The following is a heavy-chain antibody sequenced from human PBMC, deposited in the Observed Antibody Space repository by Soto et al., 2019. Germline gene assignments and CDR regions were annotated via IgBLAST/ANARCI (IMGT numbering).Heavy chain of an antibody. Sequence: QVQLVESGGGVVQPGRSLRLSCAASGFTFSSYAMHWVRQAPGKGLEWVAVISYDGSNKYYADSVKGRFTISRDNSKNTLYLQMNSLRAEDTAVYYCARDLPKTYYDILTGYLPYYYYYGMDVWGQGTTVTVSS. V-gene: IGHV3-30-3*01. J-gene: IGHJ6*02. CDR1: GFTFSSYA. CDR2: ISYDGSNK. CDR3: ARDLPKTYYDILTGYLPYYYYYGMDV. D-gene: IGHD3-9*01.